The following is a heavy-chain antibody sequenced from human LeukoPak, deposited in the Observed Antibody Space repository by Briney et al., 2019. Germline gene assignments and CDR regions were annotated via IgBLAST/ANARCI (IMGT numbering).Heavy chain of an antibody. CDR1: GYTFTSYD. CDR2: MNPNSGNT. D-gene: IGHD4-17*01. J-gene: IGHJ3*02. Sequence: GASVKVSCKASGYTFTSYDINWVRQATGQGLEWMGWMNPNSGNTGYAQKFQGRVTMTRNTSISTAYMELSSLRSDDTAVYYCARYGHGDYGHAFDIWGQGTMVTVSS. CDR3: ARYGHGDYGHAFDI. V-gene: IGHV1-8*01.